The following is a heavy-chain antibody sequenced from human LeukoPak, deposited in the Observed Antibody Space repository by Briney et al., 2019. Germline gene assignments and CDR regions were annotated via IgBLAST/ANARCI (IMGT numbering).Heavy chain of an antibody. V-gene: IGHV7-4-1*02. Sequence: ASVKVSCKASGYTFTTYAINWVRQAPGQGLEWMGWINTNTGNPTYAQGFTGRFVFSLDTSVNTAYLQISSLKAEDTAVYYCARQRGATTENYFDYWGQGTLVTVSS. CDR2: INTNTGNP. CDR1: GYTFTTYA. CDR3: ARQRGATTENYFDY. D-gene: IGHD1-26*01. J-gene: IGHJ4*02.